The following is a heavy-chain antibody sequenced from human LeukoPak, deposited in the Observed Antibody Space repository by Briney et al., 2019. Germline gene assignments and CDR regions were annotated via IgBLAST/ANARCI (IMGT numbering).Heavy chain of an antibody. J-gene: IGHJ6*02. CDR2: ISSSGSTI. CDR1: GFTFSSYE. Sequence: GGSLRLSCAASGFTFSSYEMNWVRQAPGKGLEWVSYISSSGSTIYYAGSVKGRFTISRDNAKNSLYLQMNSLRAEDTAVYYCARDKVGYCSSTSCQGYYYYGMDVWGQGTTVTVSS. D-gene: IGHD2-2*01. V-gene: IGHV3-48*03. CDR3: ARDKVGYCSSTSCQGYYYYGMDV.